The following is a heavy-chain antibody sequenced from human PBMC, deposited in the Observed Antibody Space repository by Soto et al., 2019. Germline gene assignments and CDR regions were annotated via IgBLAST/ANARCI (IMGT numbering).Heavy chain of an antibody. J-gene: IGHJ6*02. CDR2: IWYDGSNK. D-gene: IGHD2-2*01. Sequence: QMQLVESGGGVVQPGRSLRLSCGVSGFTFSSYGMHWVRQAPGKGLEWVAVIWYDGSNKYYADSVQGRFPISRDNSKNTLYLQMNSLRAEDTAVYYCARVAPSNYGMDVWGQGTTVAVSS. CDR3: ARVAPSNYGMDV. V-gene: IGHV3-33*01. CDR1: GFTFSSYG.